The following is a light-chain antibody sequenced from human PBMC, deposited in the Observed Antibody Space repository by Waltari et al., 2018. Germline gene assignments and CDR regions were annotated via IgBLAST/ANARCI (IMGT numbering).Light chain of an antibody. CDR3: QQYDNLPYT. J-gene: IGKJ2*01. Sequence: DIPMTQSPSSLSASVGDRVTITCQASQDISNYLNWYQQKPGKAPQLLIYDASNLEPGVPSRFSGSGSGTDFTFTISSLQPEDIATYYCQQYDNLPYTFGQGTKLEIK. V-gene: IGKV1-33*01. CDR2: DAS. CDR1: QDISNY.